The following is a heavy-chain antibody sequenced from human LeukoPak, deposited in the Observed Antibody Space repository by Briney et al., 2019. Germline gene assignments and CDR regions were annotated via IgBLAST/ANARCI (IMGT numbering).Heavy chain of an antibody. V-gene: IGHV3-21*01. D-gene: IGHD3-22*01. CDR3: ARDPKNYYDSSGYTAG. CDR1: GFTFSSYS. J-gene: IGHJ4*02. CDR2: ISSSSSYI. Sequence: GGSLRLSCAASGFTFSSYSMNWVRQAPGKGLEWVSSISSSSSYIYYADSVKGRFTISRDNAKNSLYLQMNSLRAEDTAVYYCARDPKNYYDSSGYTAGWGQGTLVTVSS.